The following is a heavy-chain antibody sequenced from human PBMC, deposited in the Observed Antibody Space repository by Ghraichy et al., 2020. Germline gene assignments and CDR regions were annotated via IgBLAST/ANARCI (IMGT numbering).Heavy chain of an antibody. CDR2: IYYSGST. J-gene: IGHJ6*03. CDR1: GGSISSYY. V-gene: IGHV4-59*01. D-gene: IGHD6-19*01. CDR3: ARVSGWYEQYYYYYYMDV. Sequence: SQTLSLNCTVSGGSISSYYWSWIRQPPGKGLEWIGYIYYSGSTNYNPSLKSRVTISVDTSKNQFSLKLSSVTAADTAVYYCARVSGWYEQYYYYYYMDVWGKGTTVTVSS.